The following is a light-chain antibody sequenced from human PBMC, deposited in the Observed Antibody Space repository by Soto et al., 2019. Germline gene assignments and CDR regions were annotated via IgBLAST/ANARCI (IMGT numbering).Light chain of an antibody. CDR3: QVWDSSSDHYV. Sequence: SYELSHPPSVSLAPGHAARITCGGNNIGSKSVHWYQQKPGQAPVLVVYDDSDRPSGIPERFSGSNSGNTATLTISRVEAGDEADYYCQVWDSSSDHYVFGTGTKVTVL. V-gene: IGLV3-21*02. CDR2: DDS. CDR1: NIGSKS. J-gene: IGLJ1*01.